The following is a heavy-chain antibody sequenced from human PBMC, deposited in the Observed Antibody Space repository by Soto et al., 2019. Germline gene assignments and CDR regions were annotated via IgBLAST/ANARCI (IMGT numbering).Heavy chain of an antibody. D-gene: IGHD6-13*01. CDR2: IKQDGSEK. CDR1: GFTFSSYW. Sequence: EVQLVESGGGLVQPGGSLRLSCAASGFTFSSYWMSWVGQAPVKGLEWVGNIKQDGSEKNYVDFVKGRFTISRDNAKNSLYLQMNSLRAEDTAVYYCARIASAGRGWDVWGQGTTVVVSS. CDR3: ARIASAGRGWDV. V-gene: IGHV3-7*01. J-gene: IGHJ6*02.